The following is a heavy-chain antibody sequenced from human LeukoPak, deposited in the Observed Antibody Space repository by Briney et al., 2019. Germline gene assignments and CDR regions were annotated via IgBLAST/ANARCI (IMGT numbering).Heavy chain of an antibody. CDR2: MNPNKGNT. V-gene: IGHV1-8*01. D-gene: IGHD2-8*01. J-gene: IGHJ4*02. CDR1: GYTFTNYD. CDR3: TRSVRNGHIDY. Sequence: ASVKVSCKTSGYTFTNYDINWVRQATGQGLEWMGWMNPNKGNTGYAQKFQGRVTMTRATSISTAYMELSSLTFEDTAVYYCTRSVRNGHIDYWGQGTLVTASS.